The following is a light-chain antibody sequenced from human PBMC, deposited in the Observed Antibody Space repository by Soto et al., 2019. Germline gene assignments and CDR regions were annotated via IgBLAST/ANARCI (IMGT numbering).Light chain of an antibody. CDR3: QQYGRFYVYS. CDR2: GAS. V-gene: IGKV3-20*01. CDR1: QRVTNDY. J-gene: IGKJ2*03. Sequence: ESVLTQSPGTLSLSPGERATLSCRASQRVTNDYLAWYQQKPGQAPRILIYGASNRPAGVPERFIGSGSGTDFTLTIDRLEPEDFVVYYCQQYGRFYVYSFGQGTRLEI.